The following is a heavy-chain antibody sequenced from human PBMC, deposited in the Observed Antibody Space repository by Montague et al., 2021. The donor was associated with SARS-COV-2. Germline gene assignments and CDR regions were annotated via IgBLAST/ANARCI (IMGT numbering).Heavy chain of an antibody. D-gene: IGHD6-6*01. Sequence: SLRLSCAASGFTFRDYSMNWVRQAPGKGLEWVSSTSYNGFFIYYADSVKGRFTISRDNADNSLYLQMHSLRVEDTAIYYCTRDLRSSAPTAYWGQGTLVTVS. V-gene: IGHV3-21*01. CDR2: TSYNGFFI. J-gene: IGHJ4*02. CDR3: TRDLRSSAPTAY. CDR1: GFTFRDYS.